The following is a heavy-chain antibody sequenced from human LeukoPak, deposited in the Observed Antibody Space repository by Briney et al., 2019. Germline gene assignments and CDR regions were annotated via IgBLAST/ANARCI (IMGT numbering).Heavy chain of an antibody. Sequence: GGSLRLSCAASGFTFTTYWMAWVRQAPGKGLEWVANIKRDGSVKYYVDSVKDRFTITRDNAKNSLYLQMNSLRAEDTALYYCVRDLSPAYGGHYYDAFDFWGQGTMVTVSS. CDR2: IKRDGSVK. V-gene: IGHV3-7*01. J-gene: IGHJ3*01. CDR3: VRDLSPAYGGHYYDAFDF. D-gene: IGHD4-23*01. CDR1: GFTFTTYW.